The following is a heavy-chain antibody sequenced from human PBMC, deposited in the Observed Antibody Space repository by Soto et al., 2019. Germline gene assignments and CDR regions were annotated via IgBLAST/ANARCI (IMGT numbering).Heavy chain of an antibody. CDR3: ARDIVCSNGNCYNDY. D-gene: IGHD2-8*01. CDR2: ISAYNGYT. J-gene: IGHJ4*02. Sequence: QLVQSGAEVKKPGASVRVSCKASGYTFSTYGLSWVRQAPGQGLEWMGWISAYNGYTKYAQKIQGRVTMTTDTSTSTGYMELRSLRSDDTAVYYCARDIVCSNGNCYNDYWGQGTLVTVSS. CDR1: GYTFSTYG. V-gene: IGHV1-18*01.